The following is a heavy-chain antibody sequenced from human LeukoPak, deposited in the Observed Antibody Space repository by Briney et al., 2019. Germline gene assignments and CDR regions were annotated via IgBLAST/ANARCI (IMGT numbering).Heavy chain of an antibody. V-gene: IGHV3-30*02. CDR3: APASLWGHCTSGVCPFDY. Sequence: GGSLRLSCAASGFTFSSYGMHWVRQAPCKGLEWVAFIRYDGSNKYYADSVKGRFTISRDNSKNTLYLQMNSLRAEDTAVYYCAPASLWGHCTSGVCPFDYWGQGTLVTISS. D-gene: IGHD2-8*01. J-gene: IGHJ4*02. CDR1: GFTFSSYG. CDR2: IRYDGSNK.